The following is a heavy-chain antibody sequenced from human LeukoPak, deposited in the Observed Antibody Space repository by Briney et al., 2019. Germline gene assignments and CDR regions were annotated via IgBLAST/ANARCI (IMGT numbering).Heavy chain of an antibody. CDR3: ARDGHCSGGTCYSRAWFDP. J-gene: IGHJ5*02. Sequence: PSETLSLTCTVSGGSISSSNYYWGLIRQPPGKGLEWIGSISYSGSTYHNPSLKSRVTISVDTSKNQFALKLSSVTAADTAVYYCARDGHCSGGTCYSRAWFDPWGQGTLVTVSS. V-gene: IGHV4-39*06. D-gene: IGHD2-15*01. CDR1: GGSISSSNYY. CDR2: ISYSGST.